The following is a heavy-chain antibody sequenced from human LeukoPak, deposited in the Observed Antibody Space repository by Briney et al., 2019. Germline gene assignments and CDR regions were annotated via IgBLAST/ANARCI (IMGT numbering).Heavy chain of an antibody. J-gene: IGHJ4*02. CDR3: ARGRDTAMALGC. Sequence: GGPLRLSCAASGFTFSSYSMNWVRQAPGKGLEWVSSISSSSSYIYYADSVKGRFTISRDNAKNSLYLQMNSLRVEDTAVYYCARGRDTAMALGCWGQGTLVTVSS. V-gene: IGHV3-21*01. CDR2: ISSSSSYI. CDR1: GFTFSSYS. D-gene: IGHD5-18*01.